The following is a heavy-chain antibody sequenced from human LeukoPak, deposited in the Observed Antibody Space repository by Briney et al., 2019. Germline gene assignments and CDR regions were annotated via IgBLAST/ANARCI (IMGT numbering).Heavy chain of an antibody. CDR1: GGSISSYY. V-gene: IGHV4-59*01. CDR2: IYYSGST. D-gene: IGHD3-22*01. Sequence: SETLSLTCTVSGGSISSYYWSWIRQPPGKGLEWIGYIYYSGSTNYNPSLKSRVTISVDTSKNQFSLKLSSVTAADTAVYYCAREFPYYYDTSGYYVDYWGQGILVTVSS. CDR3: AREFPYYYDTSGYYVDY. J-gene: IGHJ4*02.